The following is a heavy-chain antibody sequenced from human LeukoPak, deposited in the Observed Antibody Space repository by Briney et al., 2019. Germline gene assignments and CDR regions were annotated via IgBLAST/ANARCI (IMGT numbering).Heavy chain of an antibody. D-gene: IGHD5-12*01. V-gene: IGHV1-46*01. CDR3: ARDAGYSGYDSGGMYYFDY. CDR2: INPSGGST. J-gene: IGHJ4*02. Sequence: ASVKVSCKASGYTFTSYYMHWVRQAPGQGLEWMGIINPSGGSTSYAQKFQGRVTMTRDMSTSTVYMELSSLRSEDTAVYYCARDAGYSGYDSGGMYYFDYWGQGTPVTVSS. CDR1: GYTFTSYY.